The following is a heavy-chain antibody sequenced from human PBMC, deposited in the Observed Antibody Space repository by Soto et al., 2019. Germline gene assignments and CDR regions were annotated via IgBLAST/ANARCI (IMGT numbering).Heavy chain of an antibody. D-gene: IGHD3-10*01. CDR2: ISSSGSTI. J-gene: IGHJ5*02. CDR3: ARCYYGSGSYFDWFDP. Sequence: GGSLRLSCAASGFTFSDYYMSWIRQAPGKGLEWVSYISSSGSTIYYADSVKGRFTISRDNAKNSLYLQMNSLRAEDTAVYYCARCYYGSGSYFDWFDPWGQGTLVTVSS. CDR1: GFTFSDYY. V-gene: IGHV3-11*01.